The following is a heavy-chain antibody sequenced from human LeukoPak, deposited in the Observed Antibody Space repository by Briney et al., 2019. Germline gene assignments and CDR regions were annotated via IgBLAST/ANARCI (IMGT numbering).Heavy chain of an antibody. V-gene: IGHV1-2*02. CDR1: GYTFSAYY. J-gene: IGHJ5*02. CDR2: INPNTGGT. Sequence: GASVKVSYKGSGYTFSAYYMHWVRQAPGQGLEWMGWINPNTGGTNYAQKFQGRVTITRDTSISTDYMELSSLRSDDTAVYYCARGVGSPNWFDPWGQGTLVTVSS. CDR3: ARGVGSPNWFDP. D-gene: IGHD2-8*01.